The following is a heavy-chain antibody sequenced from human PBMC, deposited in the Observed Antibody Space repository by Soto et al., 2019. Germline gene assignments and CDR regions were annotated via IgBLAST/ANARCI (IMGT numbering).Heavy chain of an antibody. CDR2: FDPEDGET. CDR1: GYTLTELS. V-gene: IGHV1-24*01. J-gene: IGHJ3*02. D-gene: IGHD3-10*01. CDR3: AWGKSYKGGRAFDI. Sequence: ASVKVSCKVSGYTLTELSMHWVRQAPGKGLEWMGGFDPEDGETIYAQKFQGRVTMTEDTSTDTAYMELSSLRSEDTAVYYCAWGKSYKGGRAFDIWGQGTMVTVSS.